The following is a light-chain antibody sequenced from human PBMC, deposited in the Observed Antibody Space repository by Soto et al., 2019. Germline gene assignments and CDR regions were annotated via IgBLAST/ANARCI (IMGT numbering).Light chain of an antibody. Sequence: DIQLTQSPSFLSASVGDRVTIACRASQSIRRWLARYQQKPGKAPKLLIYAASTLQSGVPSRFSGSGSGTDFTLTISSLQPEDFATYYCQQANSFPLTFGGGTKVDIK. V-gene: IGKV1-12*01. CDR1: QSIRRW. CDR3: QQANSFPLT. CDR2: AAS. J-gene: IGKJ4*01.